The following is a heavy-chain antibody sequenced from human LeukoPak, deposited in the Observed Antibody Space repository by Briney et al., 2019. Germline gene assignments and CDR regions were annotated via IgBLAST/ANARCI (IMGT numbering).Heavy chain of an antibody. CDR2: INPSGGST. J-gene: IGHJ3*02. CDR1: GYTFTSYY. V-gene: IGHV1-46*01. CDR3: AKDQSSTSYCDAFDI. Sequence: ASVKVSCKASGYTFTSYYMHWVRQAPGQGLEWMGIINPSGGSTSYAQKFQGRVTMTRDTSTSTVYMELSSLRAEDTAVYYCAKDQSSTSYCDAFDIWGQGTMVTVSS. D-gene: IGHD2-2*01.